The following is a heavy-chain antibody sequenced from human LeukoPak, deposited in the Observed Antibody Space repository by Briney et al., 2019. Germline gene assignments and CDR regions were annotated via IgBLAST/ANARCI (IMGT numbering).Heavy chain of an antibody. CDR3: ARVKSSHYYDSSGYYPDY. J-gene: IGHJ4*02. V-gene: IGHV3-30*03. CDR1: GFTFRSYG. D-gene: IGHD3-22*01. CDR2: ISFDGSDK. Sequence: GGSLRLSCAASGFTFRSYGMHWVRQAPGKGLEWVAIISFDGSDKYYADSVKGRFTISRDNSQNTLYLQMNSLRAEDTSVYYCARVKSSHYYDSSGYYPDYWGQGTLVTVSS.